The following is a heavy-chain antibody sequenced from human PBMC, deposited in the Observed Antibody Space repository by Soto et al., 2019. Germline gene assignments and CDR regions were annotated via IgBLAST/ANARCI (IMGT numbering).Heavy chain of an antibody. CDR2: VNHSGST. V-gene: IGHV4-34*01. CDR3: ARGRGSRGWSAAFDI. Sequence: QVQLQQWGAGLLKPSETLSLTCAVYGGSFSGYYWSWIRQPPGKGLEWLGEVNHSGSTNYNPALKSRVPISVAASKTPFTLNLSPVSAADAAVYCCARGRGSRGWSAAFDIWGQGTLVTVSS. CDR1: GGSFSGYY. J-gene: IGHJ3*02. D-gene: IGHD6-19*01.